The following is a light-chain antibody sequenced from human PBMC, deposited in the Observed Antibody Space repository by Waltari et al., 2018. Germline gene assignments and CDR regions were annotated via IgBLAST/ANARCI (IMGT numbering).Light chain of an antibody. J-gene: IGKJ1*01. Sequence: EIVLTQSPGTLSLSLGERATVSCRASQSVSRALAWYQQKPGQAPRLLIDGASSRATGNPDRFSGSGSGTDFSFTISRLGPDDFAIYYCQHYLRLPVTFGQGTTVEI. V-gene: IGKV3-20*01. CDR2: GAS. CDR1: QSVSRA. CDR3: QHYLRLPVT.